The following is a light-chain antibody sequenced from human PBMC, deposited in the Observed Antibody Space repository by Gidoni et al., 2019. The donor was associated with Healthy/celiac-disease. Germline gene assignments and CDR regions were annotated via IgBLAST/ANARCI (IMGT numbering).Light chain of an antibody. V-gene: IGKV3-11*01. CDR2: DAS. Sequence: EIVLTQSPATLSLSPGERATLSCRASQSVSSYLAWYQQKPGQAPRLLIYDASNRATVIPARFSGSVSGTDFTLTISSLEPEDFAVYYCQQRSNWPTFGQGTRLEIK. CDR1: QSVSSY. CDR3: QQRSNWPT. J-gene: IGKJ5*01.